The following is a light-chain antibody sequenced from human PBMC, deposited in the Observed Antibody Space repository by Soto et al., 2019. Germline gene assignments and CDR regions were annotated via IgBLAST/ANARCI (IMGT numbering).Light chain of an antibody. J-gene: IGLJ2*01. Sequence: QSLLTQPASVSGSPGQSITISCTGTSSDFGGYNYVSWYQQHPGKAPKLTIYDVSNRPSGVSNRFSGSKSGNTASLTISGLQAEDEADYFCSSYTTSSTVVFGGGTQLTVL. CDR1: SSDFGGYNY. CDR2: DVS. V-gene: IGLV2-14*01. CDR3: SSYTTSSTVV.